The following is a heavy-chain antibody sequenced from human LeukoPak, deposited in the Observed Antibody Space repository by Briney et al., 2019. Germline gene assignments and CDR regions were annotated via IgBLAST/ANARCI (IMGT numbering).Heavy chain of an antibody. Sequence: PSGTLSLTCAVPGGSITSSNWWSWVRQPPGKGLEWIGAIYHSVSTNSTPSLKRRVTISGNKPTNQCCLKLSSVSAADTAVYYCARGVATIGFDPWGQGTLVTVSS. J-gene: IGHJ5*02. CDR3: ARGVATIGFDP. V-gene: IGHV4-4*02. CDR2: IYHSVST. CDR1: GGSITSSNW. D-gene: IGHD5-12*01.